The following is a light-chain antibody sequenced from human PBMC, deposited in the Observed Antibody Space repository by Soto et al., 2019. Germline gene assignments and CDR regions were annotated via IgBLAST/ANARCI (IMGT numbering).Light chain of an antibody. J-gene: IGKJ3*01. Sequence: EIVLTQSPGTLSLSPGERATLSCRASQSVSSSYLAWYQQKPGQAPRLLIYGASSRATGIPDRFSGSGSGTDFTLTISRLEPEDFALYYCQHYGLSPPYTFGPGTKVDIK. CDR3: QHYGLSPPYT. V-gene: IGKV3-20*01. CDR2: GAS. CDR1: QSVSSSY.